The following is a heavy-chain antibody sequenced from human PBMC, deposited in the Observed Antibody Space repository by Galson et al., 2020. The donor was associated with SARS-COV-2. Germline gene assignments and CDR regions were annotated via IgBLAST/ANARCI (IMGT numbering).Heavy chain of an antibody. CDR3: ARRNMQRGAFDI. V-gene: IGHV4-39*01. J-gene: IGHJ3*02. CDR2: IYYSGST. D-gene: IGHD6-25*01. CDR1: GGSISSSNFY. Sequence: SETLSLTCTVSGGSISSSNFYWGWLRQPPGKELEWIGSIYYSGSTSYNPSLKSRVTISVDTSKNQFSLKLSTVTAADTAVYYCARRNMQRGAFDIWGQGTMVTVSS.